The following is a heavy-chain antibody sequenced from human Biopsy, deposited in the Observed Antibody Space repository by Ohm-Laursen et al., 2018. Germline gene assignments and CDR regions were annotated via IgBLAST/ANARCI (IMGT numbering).Heavy chain of an antibody. J-gene: IGHJ6*02. Sequence: SDTLSLTCAVNGESSSGYFWNWIRQPPWKGLEWIGEINQSGSTKYNPSLKRRATLSADSSNSQFSLRLTSVTAADTAIYYCARGSGYFKLDVWGQGTTVTVSS. V-gene: IGHV4-34*01. CDR1: GESSSGYF. CDR3: ARGSGYFKLDV. CDR2: INQSGST. D-gene: IGHD5-12*01.